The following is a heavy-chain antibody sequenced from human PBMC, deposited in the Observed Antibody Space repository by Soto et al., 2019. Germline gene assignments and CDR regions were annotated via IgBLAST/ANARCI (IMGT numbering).Heavy chain of an antibody. Sequence: SETLSLTCTVSGGSISSGGYYWSWIRQHPGKGLEWIGYIYYSGSTYYNPSLKSRVTISVDTSKNQFSLKLSSVTAADTAVYYCARCSGSGNWFDPWGQGTLVTVSS. D-gene: IGHD3-10*01. CDR2: IYYSGST. CDR3: ARCSGSGNWFDP. V-gene: IGHV4-31*03. J-gene: IGHJ5*02. CDR1: GGSISSGGYY.